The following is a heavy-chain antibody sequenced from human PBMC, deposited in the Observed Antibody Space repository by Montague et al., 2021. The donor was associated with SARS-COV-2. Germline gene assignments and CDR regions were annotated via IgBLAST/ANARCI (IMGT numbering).Heavy chain of an antibody. D-gene: IGHD2-15*01. V-gene: IGHV4-59*01. CDR2: IYYSGST. CDR3: ARRSSGYCSGGSCYSAFDP. J-gene: IGHJ5*02. CDR1: GGSFSNYY. Sequence: SQTLSLICAVYGGSFSNYYWSWIRQPPGKGLEWIGYIYYSGSTNYNPSLKSRVTISVDTSKNQFSLKLSSVTAADTAVYYCARRSSGYCSGGSCYSAFDPWGQGTLVTVSS.